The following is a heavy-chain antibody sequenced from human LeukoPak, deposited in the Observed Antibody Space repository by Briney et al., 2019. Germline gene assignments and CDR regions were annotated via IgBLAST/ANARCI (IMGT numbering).Heavy chain of an antibody. D-gene: IGHD4-17*01. CDR1: GLTFSTYG. V-gene: IGHV3-30*18. CDR3: AKDRYGDHLRVFDY. CDR2: ITYDGSNK. J-gene: IGHJ4*02. Sequence: GGSLRLSCAASGLTFSTYGMHWVRQAPGKGLEWVAVITYDGSNKYYSDSVKGRFTISRDNSKNTLYLQMNSLRAEDTAVYYCAKDRYGDHLRVFDYWGQGTLVTVSS.